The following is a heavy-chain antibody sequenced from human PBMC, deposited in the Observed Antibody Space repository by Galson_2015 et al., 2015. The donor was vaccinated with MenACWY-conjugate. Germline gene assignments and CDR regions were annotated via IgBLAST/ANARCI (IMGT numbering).Heavy chain of an antibody. V-gene: IGHV1-69*13. CDR3: ARARKRAIEPVPRHFHYYNGMDV. J-gene: IGHJ6*02. Sequence: SVKVSCKASGGTLSTYGVSWVRQAPGQGLEWMGGIIQQFGTTHYAQKFQGRVNIIADESTSTVYMHLSSLKSEDTAVYFCARARKRAIEPVPRHFHYYNGMDVWGQGTMVIVS. D-gene: IGHD3-3*02. CDR2: IIQQFGTT. CDR1: GGTLSTYG.